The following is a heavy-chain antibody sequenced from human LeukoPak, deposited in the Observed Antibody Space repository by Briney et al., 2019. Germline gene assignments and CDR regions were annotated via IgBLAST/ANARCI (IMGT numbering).Heavy chain of an antibody. J-gene: IGHJ4*02. Sequence: TGGSLRLSCAASGFTVISNYMSWVRQAPGKGLEWVSVIYSGGSTYYADSVKGRFTISRDNSKNTVYLEMNSLRVEDTAVYYCASQRKWELPPDYWGQGTLVTVSS. D-gene: IGHD1-26*01. V-gene: IGHV3-66*04. CDR3: ASQRKWELPPDY. CDR2: IYSGGST. CDR1: GFTVISNY.